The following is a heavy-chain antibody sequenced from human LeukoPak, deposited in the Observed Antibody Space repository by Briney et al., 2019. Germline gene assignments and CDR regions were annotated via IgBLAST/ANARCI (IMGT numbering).Heavy chain of an antibody. V-gene: IGHV3-23*01. CDR3: AKDVEYGSRTPIGY. CDR1: GFTFSSYA. CDR2: ISGSGDTT. J-gene: IGHJ4*02. D-gene: IGHD3-10*01. Sequence: PGGSLRLSCAASGFTFSSYAITWVRQAPGKGLEWVSTISGSGDTTYYADSVKGRFTISRDNSKNTLYLQLNSLRADDTAVYYCAKDVEYGSRTPIGYWGQGTLVTVSS.